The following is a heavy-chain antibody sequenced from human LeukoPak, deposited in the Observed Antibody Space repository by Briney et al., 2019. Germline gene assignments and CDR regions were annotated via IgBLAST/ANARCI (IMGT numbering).Heavy chain of an antibody. J-gene: IGHJ4*02. V-gene: IGHV4-61*01. Sequence: PSETLSLTCTVSGGSVSSGSYYWSWIRQPPGKGLDWIGYIYYSGSTNYNPSLKSRVTISVDTSKNQFSLKLSSVTAADTAVYYCARSSPEYYYDSSGQYFDYWGQGTLVTAS. CDR2: IYYSGST. CDR3: ARSSPEYYYDSSGQYFDY. CDR1: GGSVSSGSYY. D-gene: IGHD3-22*01.